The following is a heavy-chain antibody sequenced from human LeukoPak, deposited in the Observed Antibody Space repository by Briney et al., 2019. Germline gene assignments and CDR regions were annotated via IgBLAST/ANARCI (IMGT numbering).Heavy chain of an antibody. D-gene: IGHD2-21*02. V-gene: IGHV1-18*01. Sequence: GASVKVSCKASGYTFTSYGISWVRQAPEQGLEWMGWISAYNGNTNYAQKLQGRVTMTTDTSTSTAYMELRSLTSDDTAVYYCARESWRLRYWNDCGNDCWPDYWGQGTLVTVSS. CDR3: ARESWRLRYWNDCGNDCWPDY. CDR1: GYTFTSYG. J-gene: IGHJ4*02. CDR2: ISAYNGNT.